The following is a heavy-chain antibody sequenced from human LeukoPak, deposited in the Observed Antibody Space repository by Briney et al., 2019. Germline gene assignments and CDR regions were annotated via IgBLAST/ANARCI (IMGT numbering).Heavy chain of an antibody. CDR1: GGSISSSSYY. CDR2: IYYSGST. V-gene: IGHV4-39*01. J-gene: IGHJ4*02. Sequence: PSETLSLTCTVSGGSISSSSYYWGWIRQPPGKGLEWIGSIYYSGSTYYNPSLKSRVAISVDTSKNQFSLKLSSVTAADTAVYYCARRQGFHYFDYWGQGTLVTVSS. CDR3: ARRQGFHYFDY.